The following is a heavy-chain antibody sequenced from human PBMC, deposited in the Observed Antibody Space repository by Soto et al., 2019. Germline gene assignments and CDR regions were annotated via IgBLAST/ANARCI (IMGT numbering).Heavy chain of an antibody. CDR2: ISYDGSNK. Sequence: QVQLVESGGGVVQPGRSLRLSCAASGFTFSSYGMHWVRQAPGKGLEWVAVISYDGSNKYYADSVKGRFTISRDNSKNTLYLQMNSLRAEDTAVYYCAKDPHYYGSGSDHDYWGQGTLVTVSS. D-gene: IGHD3-10*01. V-gene: IGHV3-30*18. CDR3: AKDPHYYGSGSDHDY. J-gene: IGHJ4*02. CDR1: GFTFSSYG.